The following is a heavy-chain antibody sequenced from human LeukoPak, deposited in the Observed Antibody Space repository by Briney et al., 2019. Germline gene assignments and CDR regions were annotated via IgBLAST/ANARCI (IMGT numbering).Heavy chain of an antibody. CDR2: IKSDGSAT. CDR3: AMDINGDLFHV. Sequence: PGGSLRLSCAGSEFSFSSYWMHWVRQPPEKGLEWVFSIKSDGSATAYADSVKGRFSMSTDSAKFTASLHMNSLRVEDTAMYYCAMDINGDLFHVWGQGTPVTVSS. CDR1: EFSFSSYW. V-gene: IGHV3-74*01. D-gene: IGHD2-2*03. J-gene: IGHJ4*02.